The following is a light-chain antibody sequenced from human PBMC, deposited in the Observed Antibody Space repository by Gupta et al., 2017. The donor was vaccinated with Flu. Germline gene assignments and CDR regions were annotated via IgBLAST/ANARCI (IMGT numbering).Light chain of an antibody. J-gene: IGLJ1*01. CDR2: QDS. CDR3: QAWDSSTYV. Sequence: SSQLTHPPPASVSPGQTASITCSGDKLGDKYACWYQQKPGQSPVLVIYQDSKRPSGIPERFSGSNSGNTATLTISGTQAMDEADYYCQAWDSSTYVFGTGTKVTVL. V-gene: IGLV3-1*01. CDR1: KLGDKY.